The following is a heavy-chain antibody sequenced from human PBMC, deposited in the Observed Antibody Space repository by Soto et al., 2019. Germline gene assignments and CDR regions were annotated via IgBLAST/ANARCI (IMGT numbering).Heavy chain of an antibody. V-gene: IGHV1-69*13. CDR3: ARGCNWNAVYYYGMDV. CDR2: IIPIFGTA. Sequence: GASVKVSCKASGGTFSSYSISWVLQAPGQGLEWMGGIIPIFGTANYAQKFQGRVTITADESTSTAYMELSSLRSEDTAVYYCARGCNWNAVYYYGMDVWGQGTTVTVSS. CDR1: GGTFSSYS. D-gene: IGHD1-20*01. J-gene: IGHJ6*02.